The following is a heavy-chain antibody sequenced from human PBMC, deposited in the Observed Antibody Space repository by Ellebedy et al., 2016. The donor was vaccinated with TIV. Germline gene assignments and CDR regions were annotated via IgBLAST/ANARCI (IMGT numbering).Heavy chain of an antibody. Sequence: GGSLRLSXAASGFNFSTFSMHWVRQAPGKGLEWMASILYDSSLVNYADSVKGRFTISRDNSKNLLFLQVNSLRPDDTAVYHCVTGSGFGNEGLFDHWGQGNLVTVSS. D-gene: IGHD3-10*01. CDR1: GFNFSTFS. J-gene: IGHJ4*02. V-gene: IGHV3-30*14. CDR3: VTGSGFGNEGLFDH. CDR2: ILYDSSLV.